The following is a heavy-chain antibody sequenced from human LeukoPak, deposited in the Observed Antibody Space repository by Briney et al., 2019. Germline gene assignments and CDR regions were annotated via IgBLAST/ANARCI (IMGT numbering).Heavy chain of an antibody. CDR2: IYYSGST. CDR3: ARTMVRGVLYYYYYVDV. D-gene: IGHD3-10*01. J-gene: IGHJ6*03. Sequence: SETLSLTCTVSGGSISSYYWSWIRQPPGEGLEWIWYIYYSGSTNYNPSPKSRVTIFADTSKNHSSLKLSSVTAADTAVYYCARTMVRGVLYYYYYVDVWGKGTTVTISS. CDR1: GGSISSYY. V-gene: IGHV4-59*01.